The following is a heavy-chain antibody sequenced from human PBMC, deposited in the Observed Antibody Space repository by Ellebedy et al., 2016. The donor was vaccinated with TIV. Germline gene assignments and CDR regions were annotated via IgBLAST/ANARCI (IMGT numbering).Heavy chain of an antibody. CDR2: MNPNSGNT. CDR1: RYTFTGYY. J-gene: IGHJ6*03. V-gene: IGHV1-8*02. CDR3: ARKVSMDV. Sequence: ASVKVSXKASRYTFTGYYMHWVRQAPGQGLEWMGWMNPNSGNTGYAQKFQGRVTMTRNTSISTAYMELSSLRSEDTAVYYCARKVSMDVWGKGTTVTVSS.